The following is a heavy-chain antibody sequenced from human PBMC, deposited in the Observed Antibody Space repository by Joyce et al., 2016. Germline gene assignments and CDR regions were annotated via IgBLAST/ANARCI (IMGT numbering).Heavy chain of an antibody. V-gene: IGHV3-30*18. J-gene: IGHJ4*02. CDR3: AKDRETSAVLDF. CDR1: GFTFRSYG. Sequence: QAQLVESVGGVVQPGRSLRLSCAVSGFTFRSYGMHCVRQATGKGLELVAVISNDGKNKNYADSVKGRFTVSRDNSKKILYLQMNSLRPEDTAVYYCAKDRETSAVLDFWGQGTPVTVSS. D-gene: IGHD6-25*01. CDR2: ISNDGKNK.